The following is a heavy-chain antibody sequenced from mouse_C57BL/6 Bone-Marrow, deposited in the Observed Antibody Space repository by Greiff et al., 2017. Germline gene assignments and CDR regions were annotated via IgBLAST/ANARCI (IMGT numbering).Heavy chain of an antibody. CDR1: GFNITDYY. V-gene: IGHV14-1*01. CDR3: TTDY. CDR2: IDPGDGDT. Sequence: EVQLVESGAELVRPGASVKLSCTASGFNITDYYMNWVKQRPEQGLEWIGRIDPGDGDTDYAPKFQGKANMTADTSSNTAYLQLSSLTSEDTAVYYCTTDYWGQGTSVTVSS. J-gene: IGHJ4*01.